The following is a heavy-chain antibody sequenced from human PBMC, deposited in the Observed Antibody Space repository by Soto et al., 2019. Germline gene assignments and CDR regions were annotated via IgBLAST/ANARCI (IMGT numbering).Heavy chain of an antibody. V-gene: IGHV3-53*01. J-gene: IGHJ5*02. CDR3: ARALADCSSTSCCTPPEGNWFDP. CDR1: GFTVISNY. CDR2: IYSGGST. D-gene: IGHD2-2*02. Sequence: GWSLRLSCAASGFTVISNYMSWVRQAPGKGLEWVSVIYSGGSTYYADSVKGRFTISRDNSKNTLYLQMNSLRAEDTAVYYCARALADCSSTSCCTPPEGNWFDPWGQGTLVTVSS.